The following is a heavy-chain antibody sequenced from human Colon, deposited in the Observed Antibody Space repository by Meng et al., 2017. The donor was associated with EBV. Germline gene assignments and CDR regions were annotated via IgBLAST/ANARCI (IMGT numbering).Heavy chain of an antibody. CDR3: SRGVDSYKLGNL. Sequence: QVQLQQWGAGLLKPSETLSLTCVVYGGSLSDYYCSWIRQSPGRGLEWIGEIHPSGSIFYNPSLQSRVTISVDTSKNQFSLNLNSVTAADTAVYFCSRGVDSYKLGNLWGRGTLVTVSS. V-gene: IGHV4-34*02. D-gene: IGHD7-27*01. J-gene: IGHJ2*01. CDR2: IHPSGSI. CDR1: GGSLSDYY.